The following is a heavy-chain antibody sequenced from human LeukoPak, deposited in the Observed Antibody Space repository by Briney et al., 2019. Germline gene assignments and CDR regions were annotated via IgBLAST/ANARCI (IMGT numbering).Heavy chain of an antibody. D-gene: IGHD1-20*01. CDR1: GFIFSGSD. CDR2: IRTKLRNYAT. Sequence: GESLKISCATSGFIFSGSDIHWVRQASGRGLEWVGRIRTKLRNYATAYAASVKGRSTISRDDSGDTAYLQMNSLKTEDTAVYYCTTYISGHYWGQGTLVTVSS. J-gene: IGHJ4*02. V-gene: IGHV3-73*01. CDR3: TTYISGHY.